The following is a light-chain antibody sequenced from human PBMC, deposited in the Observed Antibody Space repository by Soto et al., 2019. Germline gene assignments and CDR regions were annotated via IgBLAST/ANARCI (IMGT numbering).Light chain of an antibody. V-gene: IGKV3-11*01. CDR2: DAS. CDR3: QQRSNFLT. J-gene: IGKJ4*01. CDR1: QSVSSY. Sequence: EMVLTQSPATLTLSPGDRATLSCSASQSVSSYLAWYQQKPGQAPRLLIYDASNRATGIPARFSGSGSGTDFTLTISSLEPEDFAVYYCQQRSNFLTFGGGTKVDIK.